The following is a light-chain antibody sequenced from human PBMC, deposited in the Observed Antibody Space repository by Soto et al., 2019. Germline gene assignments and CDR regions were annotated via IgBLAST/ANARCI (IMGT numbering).Light chain of an antibody. CDR2: DAT. CDR3: QQYGSSGT. V-gene: IGKV3D-20*01. Sequence: VFLTQFPWTLSLSTEETATLSRGASQRVSNNFLGWYQQKPGLPPRLLIYDATSRANGIPERFSGRGSGTHFTLTISRLEPEDFAVYYCQQYGSSGTFGQGTKVDI. J-gene: IGKJ1*01. CDR1: QRVSNNF.